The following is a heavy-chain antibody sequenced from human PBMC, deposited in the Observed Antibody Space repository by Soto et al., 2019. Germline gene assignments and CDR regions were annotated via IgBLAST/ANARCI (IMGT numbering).Heavy chain of an antibody. J-gene: IGHJ4*02. V-gene: IGHV1-69*01. CDR2: IIPLFGTI. CDR3: ARTPFQMASAGSFYFDN. Sequence: QVQLLQAGADVQKPGSSVKISCKASGGTFSNYAVSWVRQAPGRGLQWMGGIIPLFGTINHAQNFQGRVTITADESTGTAYMELRSLTSDDSAVYYCARTPFQMASAGSFYFDNWGPGTLVTVSS. CDR1: GGTFSNYA. D-gene: IGHD6-13*01.